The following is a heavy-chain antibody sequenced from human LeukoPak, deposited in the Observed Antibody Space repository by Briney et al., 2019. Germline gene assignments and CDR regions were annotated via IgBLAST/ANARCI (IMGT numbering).Heavy chain of an antibody. CDR3: ARDPVEWELLLDY. CDR2: MNIDGSEK. CDR1: GFTVSNYW. V-gene: IGHV3-7*01. J-gene: IGHJ4*02. D-gene: IGHD1-26*01. Sequence: LPGGSLRLSCAASGFTVSNYWMGWVRQAPGKRPEWVANMNIDGSEKYYADSVKGRFSIYRDNARNSVYLQMASLRVEDTAVYYCARDPVEWELLLDYWGQGTLVTVSS.